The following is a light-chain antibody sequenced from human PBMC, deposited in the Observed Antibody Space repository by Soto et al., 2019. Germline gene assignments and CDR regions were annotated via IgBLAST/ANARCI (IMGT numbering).Light chain of an antibody. CDR1: HTISSW. Sequence: DIQMTQSPSTLSGSVGDRFTITCRASHTISSWLAWYQQKPGKVPKRLIYAASGLQSGVPSRFSGSGSGTEFTLTISSLQPEDFATYYCQQRYSSLPTLGQGTKVDIK. J-gene: IGKJ1*01. CDR3: QQRYSSLPT. V-gene: IGKV1-5*01. CDR2: AAS.